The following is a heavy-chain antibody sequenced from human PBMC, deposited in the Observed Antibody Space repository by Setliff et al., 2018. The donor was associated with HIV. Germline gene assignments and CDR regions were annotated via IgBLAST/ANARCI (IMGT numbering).Heavy chain of an antibody. CDR3: ARGGLGVVGAIDY. D-gene: IGHD2-15*01. Sequence: SETLSLTCAVYGGSFSGYYWTWIRQPPGRGLEWIGEIIHSGGTSYNRSLKSRVTISVDTSKNQFSLNLSSVTAADTAVYYCARGGLGVVGAIDYRSQGTLVTVSS. V-gene: IGHV4-34*01. J-gene: IGHJ4*02. CDR2: IIHSGGT. CDR1: GGSFSGYY.